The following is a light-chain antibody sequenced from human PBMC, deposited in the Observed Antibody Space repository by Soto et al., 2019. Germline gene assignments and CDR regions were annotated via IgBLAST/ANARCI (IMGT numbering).Light chain of an antibody. V-gene: IGKV1-5*01. CDR2: DAS. Sequence: IQLTQSPSSLSASVGDRVTITCRASQSISSWLAWYQQKPGKAPKLLIYDASSLESGVPSRFSGSGSGTEFTLTISSLQPDDFATYYCQQYNSYSAFGQGTKVDI. CDR3: QQYNSYSA. CDR1: QSISSW. J-gene: IGKJ1*01.